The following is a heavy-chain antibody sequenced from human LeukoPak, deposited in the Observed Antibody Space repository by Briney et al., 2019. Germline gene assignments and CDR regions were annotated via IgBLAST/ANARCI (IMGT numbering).Heavy chain of an antibody. CDR3: ARDIGAWSAY. D-gene: IGHD6-19*01. CDR1: GFTLSSHW. CDR2: IKQDESEI. V-gene: IGHV3-7*01. Sequence: GGSLRLSCVASGFTLSSHWMHWVRQAPGKGLEWVANIKQDESEIYYVDSVKGRFTISRDNAENSLYLQMNSLRAEDTAVYYCARDIGAWSAYGGQGTLVTVSS. J-gene: IGHJ4*02.